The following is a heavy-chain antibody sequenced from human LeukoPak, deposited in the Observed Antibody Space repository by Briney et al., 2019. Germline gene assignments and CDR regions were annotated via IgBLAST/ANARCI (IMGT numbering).Heavy chain of an antibody. CDR1: GYTFTSYG. CDR2: INPSGGST. J-gene: IGHJ4*02. D-gene: IGHD3-10*01. Sequence: ASVRVSCKASGYTFTSYGISWVRQAPGQGLEWMGIINPSGGSTSYAQKFQGRVTMTRDTSTSTVYMELSSLRSEDTAVYYCARDPPRGGSGSYFPSYYFDHWGQGTLVTVSS. CDR3: ARDPPRGGSGSYFPSYYFDH. V-gene: IGHV1-46*01.